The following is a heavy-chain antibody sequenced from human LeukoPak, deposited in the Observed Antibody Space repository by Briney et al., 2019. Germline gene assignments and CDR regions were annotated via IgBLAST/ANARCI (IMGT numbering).Heavy chain of an antibody. D-gene: IGHD6-13*01. Sequence: GGSLRLSCAASGFTFSSYWMSWVRQAPGKGLEWVANIKQDGSEKYYVDSVKGRFTISRDNAKNSLYLQMNSLRAEDTAVYYCARASLGIAAAGDVVFYYYYMDVWGKGTTVTVSS. J-gene: IGHJ6*03. CDR1: GFTFSSYW. V-gene: IGHV3-7*01. CDR3: ARASLGIAAAGDVVFYYYYMDV. CDR2: IKQDGSEK.